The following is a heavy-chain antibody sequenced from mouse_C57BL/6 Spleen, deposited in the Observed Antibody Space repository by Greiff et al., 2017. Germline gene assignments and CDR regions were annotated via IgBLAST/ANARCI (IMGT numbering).Heavy chain of an antibody. D-gene: IGHD2-5*01. CDR2: ISDGGSYT. V-gene: IGHV5-4*01. CDR1: GFTFSSYA. CDR3: ARAYYSNPHAMDY. Sequence: DVHLVESGGGLVKPGGSLKLSCAASGFTFSSYAMSWVRQTPEKRLEWVATISDGGSYTYYPDNVKGRFTISRDNAKNNLYLQMSHLKSEDTAMYDCARAYYSNPHAMDYWGQGTTVTVSS. J-gene: IGHJ4*01.